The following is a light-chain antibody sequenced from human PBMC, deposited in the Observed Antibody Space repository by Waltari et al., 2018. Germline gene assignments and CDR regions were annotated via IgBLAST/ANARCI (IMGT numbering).Light chain of an antibody. Sequence: DIVLPQSPAPLSLSPGERATLSCRASQSVSRPLAWYQQKPGQAPRLLIYGASSRATGIPYRFSGSGSGTDFSLTISRLEPEDFAVYYCQHYVSLPVTFGQGTKVEIK. V-gene: IGKV3-20*01. CDR3: QHYVSLPVT. CDR2: GAS. J-gene: IGKJ1*01. CDR1: QSVSRP.